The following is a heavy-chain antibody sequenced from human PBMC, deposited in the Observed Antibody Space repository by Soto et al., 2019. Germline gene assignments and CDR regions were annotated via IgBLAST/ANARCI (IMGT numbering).Heavy chain of an antibody. CDR1: GGTFSSYA. J-gene: IGHJ6*02. V-gene: IGHV1-69*06. D-gene: IGHD3-10*01. CDR3: ARVAMVRGVITPLSYYYGMDV. Sequence: GASVKVSCKASGGTFSSYAISWVRQAPGQGLEWMGGIIPIFGTANYAQKFQGRVTITADKSTSTAYMELSSLRSEDTAVYYCARVAMVRGVITPLSYYYGMDVWGQGTTVTVS. CDR2: IIPIFGTA.